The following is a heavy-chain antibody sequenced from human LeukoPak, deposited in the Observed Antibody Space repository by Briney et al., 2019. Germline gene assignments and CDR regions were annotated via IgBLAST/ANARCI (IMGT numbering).Heavy chain of an antibody. J-gene: IGHJ5*02. V-gene: IGHV4-59*01. CDR3: ARGRGSSWFNWFDP. D-gene: IGHD6-13*01. CDR2: IYYSGST. Sequence: ASETLSLTCTVSGGSISSYYWSWIRQPPGKGLEWIGYIYYSGSTNYNPSLKSRVTISVDTSKNQFSLKLSSVTAADTAVYYCARGRGSSWFNWFDPWGQGTLVTVSS. CDR1: GGSISSYY.